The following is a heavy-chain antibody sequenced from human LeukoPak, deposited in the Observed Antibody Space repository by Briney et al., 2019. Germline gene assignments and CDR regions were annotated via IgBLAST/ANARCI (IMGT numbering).Heavy chain of an antibody. CDR2: IIPIFGTA. V-gene: IGHV1-69*13. CDR1: GGTFSSYA. Sequence: GASVKVSCKASGGTFSSYAISWVRQAPGQGLEWMGGIIPIFGTANYAQKFQGRVTITADESTSTAYMELSSLRSEDTAVYYCAREPKHNYGMDVWGQGTTVTVSS. J-gene: IGHJ6*02. CDR3: AREPKHNYGMDV.